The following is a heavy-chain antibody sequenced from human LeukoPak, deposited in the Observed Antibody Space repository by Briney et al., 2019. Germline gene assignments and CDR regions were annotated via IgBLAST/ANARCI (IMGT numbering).Heavy chain of an antibody. Sequence: SVKVSCKASGGTFSSYAISWVRQAPGQGLEWMGGIIPIFGTANYAQKFQGRGTITADKSTSTAYMELSSLRSEDTAVYYCARDRLRYCSGGSCSHYYYYGMDVWGKGTTVTVSS. CDR3: ARDRLRYCSGGSCSHYYYYGMDV. J-gene: IGHJ6*04. CDR1: GGTFSSYA. CDR2: IIPIFGTA. V-gene: IGHV1-69*06. D-gene: IGHD2-15*01.